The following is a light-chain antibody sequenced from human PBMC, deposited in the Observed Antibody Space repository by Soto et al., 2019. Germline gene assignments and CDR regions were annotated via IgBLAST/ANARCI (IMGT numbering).Light chain of an antibody. CDR3: QRRSSAIT. V-gene: IGKV3-11*01. CDR2: DAS. CDR1: HSVSSH. Sequence: EIVLRQSPATLSLSPGERATLSCRASHSVSSHLAWFQQRAGQAPRLLIYDASNRATGIPARFSGGSCGTDFTTIISSLDPEYFAVYYWQRRSSAITFGQGTRLEIK. J-gene: IGKJ5*01.